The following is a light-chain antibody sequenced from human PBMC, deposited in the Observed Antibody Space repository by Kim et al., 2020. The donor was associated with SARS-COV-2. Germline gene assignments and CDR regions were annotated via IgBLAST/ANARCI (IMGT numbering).Light chain of an antibody. CDR3: HQYGSSPET. V-gene: IGKV3-20*01. J-gene: IGKJ1*01. CDR2: GAS. CDR1: QSVRSNY. Sequence: EIVLTQSPGTLSLSPGERATLSCRASQSVRSNYLAWYQQKPGQAPRLLIYGASSRATGIPDRFSGSGSGTDFTLTISRLEPEDFAVYFCHQYGSSPETFGQVTKLEI.